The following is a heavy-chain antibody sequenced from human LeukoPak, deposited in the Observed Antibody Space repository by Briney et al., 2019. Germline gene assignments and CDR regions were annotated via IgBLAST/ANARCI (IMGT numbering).Heavy chain of an antibody. Sequence: GGPLRLSCAAAGFTFSSYSMNWVRQARGKGLEWVSYISGSGTTKYYGDSVKGRFTISRDNPKNSLYLQMNSLKDEDTAVYYCAKSATRTVTHIDYWGQGTLVIVSS. D-gene: IGHD4-17*01. J-gene: IGHJ4*02. CDR3: AKSATRTVTHIDY. CDR1: GFTFSSYS. V-gene: IGHV3-48*02. CDR2: ISGSGTTK.